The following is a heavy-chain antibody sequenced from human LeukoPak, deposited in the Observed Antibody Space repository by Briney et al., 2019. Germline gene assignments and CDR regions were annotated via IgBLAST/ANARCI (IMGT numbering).Heavy chain of an antibody. Sequence: GGSLRLSCAASGFTFSNSWMNWVRQPPGKGLEWVGRIKSKADGGITDYAEPVKGRFTFSRDDSKNTLYLQMNSLKTEDTAVYYCTTTYYYDSSPGSFDYWGQGTLVTVSS. CDR1: GFTFSNSW. D-gene: IGHD3-22*01. J-gene: IGHJ4*02. CDR3: TTTYYYDSSPGSFDY. V-gene: IGHV3-15*01. CDR2: IKSKADGGIT.